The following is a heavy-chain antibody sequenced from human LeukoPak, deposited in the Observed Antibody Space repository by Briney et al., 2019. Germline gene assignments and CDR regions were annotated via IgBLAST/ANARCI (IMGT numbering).Heavy chain of an antibody. V-gene: IGHV1-18*01. CDR2: ISAYNGNT. J-gene: IGHJ3*02. D-gene: IGHD3-10*01. Sequence: GASVRVSCKASGYTFTSYGISWERQAPGQGLEWMGWISAYNGNTNYAQKLQGRVTMTTDTSTSTAYMELRSLRSDDTAVYYCARSLRRFGTVIDAFDIWGQGTMVTVSS. CDR3: ARSLRRFGTVIDAFDI. CDR1: GYTFTSYG.